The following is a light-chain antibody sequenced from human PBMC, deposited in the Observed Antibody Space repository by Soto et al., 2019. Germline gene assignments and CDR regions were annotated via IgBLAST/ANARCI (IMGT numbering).Light chain of an antibody. V-gene: IGKV1-39*01. CDR1: QGISTF. CDR2: GAS. CDR3: QHTRTTPRT. J-gene: IGKJ1*01. Sequence: DIQMTQSPSSLFASVGDRVTITCRASQGISTFLHWYQQRPGKAPGLIIYGASNLQSGVPSRFSGRGSGTEFSLTISTLQPEDVATYYCQHTRTTPRTFGQGTKVEIK.